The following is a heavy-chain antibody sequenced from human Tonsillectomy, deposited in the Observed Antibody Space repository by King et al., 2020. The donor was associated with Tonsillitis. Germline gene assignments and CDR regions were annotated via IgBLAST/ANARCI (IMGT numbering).Heavy chain of an antibody. Sequence: VQLVESGGGLVQPGGSLRLSCAASGFTFSSYWMSWVRQAPGKGLEWVANIKQDGSEKYYVDSMKGRFTISRDNAKNSLYLQMNSLRAEDTAVYYCARAAYYYDSSGYFDYWGQGTLVIVSS. CDR2: IKQDGSEK. V-gene: IGHV3-7*03. D-gene: IGHD3-22*01. J-gene: IGHJ4*02. CDR1: GFTFSSYW. CDR3: ARAAYYYDSSGYFDY.